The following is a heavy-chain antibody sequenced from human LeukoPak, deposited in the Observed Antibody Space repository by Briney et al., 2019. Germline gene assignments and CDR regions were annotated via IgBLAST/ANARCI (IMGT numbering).Heavy chain of an antibody. CDR2: IIPIFGTA. V-gene: IGHV1-69*13. CDR1: GGTFSSYA. J-gene: IGHJ6*02. Sequence: SVKVSCKASGGTFSSYAISWVRQAPGQGLEWMGVIIPIFGTANYAQKFQGRVTITADESTSTAYMELSSLRSEDTAVYYCARPLVVPAAYYYYYGMDVWGQGTTVTVSS. D-gene: IGHD2-2*01. CDR3: ARPLVVPAAYYYYYGMDV.